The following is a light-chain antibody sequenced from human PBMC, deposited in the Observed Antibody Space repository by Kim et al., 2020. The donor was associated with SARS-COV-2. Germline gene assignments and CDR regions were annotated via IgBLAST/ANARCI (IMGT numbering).Light chain of an antibody. V-gene: IGLV3-19*01. CDR2: GKN. J-gene: IGLJ1*01. Sequence: LGQTVRITCQGDSLRSYYASWYQQKPGQAPVLVIYGKNNRPSGIPDRFSVSSSGNTASLTITGAQAEDEADYYCNSRDSSGNHLYVFGTGTKVTVL. CDR1: SLRSYY. CDR3: NSRDSSGNHLYV.